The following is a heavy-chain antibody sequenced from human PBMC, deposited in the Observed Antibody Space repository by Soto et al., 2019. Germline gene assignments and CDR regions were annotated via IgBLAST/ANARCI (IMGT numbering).Heavy chain of an antibody. V-gene: IGHV3-30*18. Sequence: QVQLVESGGGVVQPGRSLRLSCAASSFTFTSYDLHWVRQAPGKGLEWVAFISSDGTKKYYADSVKGRFTISRDNSKNTLYLQMNSLRPEATAVYRCAKGPYGDGFFWGQGTLLTVSS. CDR2: ISSDGTKK. CDR1: SFTFTSYD. J-gene: IGHJ4*02. D-gene: IGHD4-17*01. CDR3: AKGPYGDGFF.